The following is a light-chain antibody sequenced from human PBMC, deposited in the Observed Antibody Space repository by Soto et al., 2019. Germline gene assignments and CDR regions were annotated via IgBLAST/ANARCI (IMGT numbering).Light chain of an antibody. CDR1: SGHSSYA. CDR2: LSSDGSH. J-gene: IGLJ2*01. Sequence: QPVLTQSPSASASLGASVKLTCTLSSGHSSYAIAWHQQQPEKGPRYLMKLSSDGSHSKGDGIPDRFSGSSSGAERYLTISSLQSEDDADYYCQTWDTGARVVFGGGTKLTV. CDR3: QTWDTGARVV. V-gene: IGLV4-69*01.